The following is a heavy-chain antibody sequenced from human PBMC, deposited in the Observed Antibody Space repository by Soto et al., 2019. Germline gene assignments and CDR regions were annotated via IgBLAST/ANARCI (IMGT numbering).Heavy chain of an antibody. CDR2: INPNSGDT. CDR1: GYTFTDYY. Sequence: QVQLAQSGAEVKNPGXXXKVSCKASGYTFTDYYIHWLRQAPAQGLEWMGWINPNSGDTKYAQKFQGWATMTRDTSISTTYMELSRLTSDDTALYYCARGPSHGAFDIWGQGTIITVSS. J-gene: IGHJ3*02. CDR3: ARGPSHGAFDI. V-gene: IGHV1-2*04.